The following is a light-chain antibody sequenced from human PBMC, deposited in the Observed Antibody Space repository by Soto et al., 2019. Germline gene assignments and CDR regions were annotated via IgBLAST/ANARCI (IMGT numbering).Light chain of an antibody. CDR3: QHKDHLPPLS. CDR1: QDIRNY. J-gene: IGKJ4*01. CDR2: DAS. V-gene: IGKV1-33*01. Sequence: DIQMTQSPSSLSASVGDRVTITCQASQDIRNYLNWYQQKPGKAPNLLIYDASSLRAGVPSRFSGSGSWTEFTFTITSRQPEDIATNYCQHKDHLPPLSFGGGTKVEIK.